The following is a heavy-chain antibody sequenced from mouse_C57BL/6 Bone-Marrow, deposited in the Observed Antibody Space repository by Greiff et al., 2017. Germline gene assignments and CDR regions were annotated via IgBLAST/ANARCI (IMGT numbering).Heavy chain of an antibody. J-gene: IGHJ2*01. V-gene: IGHV3-6*01. CDR2: ISYDGSN. Sequence: EVQLVESGPGLVKPSQSLSLTCSVTGYSTTSGYYWNWIRQFPGNKLEWMGYISYDGSNNYNPSLKNRISITRDTSKNQFFLKLNSVTTEDTATYYCAREGNYPYYFDYWGQGTTLTVSS. CDR1: GYSTTSGYY. D-gene: IGHD2-1*01. CDR3: AREGNYPYYFDY.